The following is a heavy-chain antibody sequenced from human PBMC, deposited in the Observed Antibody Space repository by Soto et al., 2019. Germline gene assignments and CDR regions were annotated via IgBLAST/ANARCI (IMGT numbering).Heavy chain of an antibody. J-gene: IGHJ4*02. Sequence: EVQLVESGGGLVQPGGSLRLSCAASGFTFSTYAMHWVRQAPGKGLEYVSVISSFGGSTYYANSVKGRFTISRDSSKNTLYLQMGSLRAEDMAVYYCARTSGYAFDYWGQGTLVTVSS. D-gene: IGHD5-12*01. CDR3: ARTSGYAFDY. CDR2: ISSFGGST. V-gene: IGHV3-64*01. CDR1: GFTFSTYA.